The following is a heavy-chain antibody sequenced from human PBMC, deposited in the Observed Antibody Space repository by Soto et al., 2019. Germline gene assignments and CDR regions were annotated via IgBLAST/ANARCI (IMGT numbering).Heavy chain of an antibody. D-gene: IGHD6-19*01. CDR1: GFTFSSYW. Sequence: EVQLVESWGGLVQPGGSLRLSCAASGFTFSSYWMHWVRQAPGKGLVWVSRIDTYGSATRYADSVKGRFTISRDNAKNTLYLQMNTLRAEDTAVYYCARVLKSSGWDNDVFDIWGQGTMVTVSS. CDR3: ARVLKSSGWDNDVFDI. V-gene: IGHV3-74*01. CDR2: IDTYGSAT. J-gene: IGHJ3*02.